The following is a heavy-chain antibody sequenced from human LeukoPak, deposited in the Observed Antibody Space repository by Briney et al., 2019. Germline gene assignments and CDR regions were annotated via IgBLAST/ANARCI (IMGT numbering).Heavy chain of an antibody. CDR2: IIPIFGTA. J-gene: IGHJ6*03. D-gene: IGHD2-15*01. Sequence: ASVKVSCKASGGTFSSYAISWARQAPGQGLEWMGGIIPIFGTANYAQRFQGRVTITADESTSTAYMELSSLRSEDTAVYYCAATVVVVAADYYYYYMDVWGKGTTVTVSS. CDR1: GGTFSSYA. V-gene: IGHV1-69*01. CDR3: AATVVVVAADYYYYYMDV.